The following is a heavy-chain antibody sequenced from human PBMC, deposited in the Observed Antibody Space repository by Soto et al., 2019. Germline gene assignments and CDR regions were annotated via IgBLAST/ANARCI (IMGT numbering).Heavy chain of an antibody. CDR2: FYPGDSDT. CDR1: GYSLTSYW. J-gene: IGHJ6*02. Sequence: GGSLKISCKGSGYSLTSYWIGWGRQMPGKGLECLGVFYPGDSDTRYSPSFQGQVTISADKSISAAYLQWSSLKASDTAMYYCARSYRSSGSDNLELTQNYYGMDVRGQGTTVTVSS. V-gene: IGHV5-51*01. CDR3: ARSYRSSGSDNLELTQNYYGMDV. D-gene: IGHD6-25*01.